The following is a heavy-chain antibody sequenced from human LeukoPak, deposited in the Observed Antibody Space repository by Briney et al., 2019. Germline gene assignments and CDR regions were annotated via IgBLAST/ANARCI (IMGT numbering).Heavy chain of an antibody. CDR1: GGSFSGYY. Sequence: PSETLSLTCAVYGGSFSGYYWSWIRQPPGKGLEWIGEINHSGSTNYNPSLKSRVTISVDTSKNQFSLKPSSVTAADTAVYYCASRTGPGFDYWGQGTLVTVSS. D-gene: IGHD1-14*01. V-gene: IGHV4-34*01. CDR2: INHSGST. CDR3: ASRTGPGFDY. J-gene: IGHJ4*02.